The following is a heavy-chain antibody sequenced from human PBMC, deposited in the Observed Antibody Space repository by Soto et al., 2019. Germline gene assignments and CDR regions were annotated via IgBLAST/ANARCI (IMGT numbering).Heavy chain of an antibody. D-gene: IGHD6-25*01. Sequence: EVQLLESGGGLVQPGGSLRLSCAASGFTFSSYAMSWVRQAPGKGLEWVSAISGSGGSTYYADSVKGRFTISRDNSKNPRYLQMNSLGAEETAVYYCAKETPGPYGGGPFDPWGQGPLVTVSS. J-gene: IGHJ5*02. CDR2: ISGSGGST. CDR3: AKETPGPYGGGPFDP. V-gene: IGHV3-23*01. CDR1: GFTFSSYA.